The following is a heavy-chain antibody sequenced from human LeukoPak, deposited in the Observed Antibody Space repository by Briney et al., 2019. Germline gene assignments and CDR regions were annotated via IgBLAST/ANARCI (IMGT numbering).Heavy chain of an antibody. CDR3: ASINYYDSSGYFIDY. V-gene: IGHV4-59*01. CDR2: IYYSGST. Sequence: PSETLSLTCTVSGGSISSFYWSWIRQPPGKGLEWIGYIYYSGSTNYNPSLKSRVTMSVDTSKNQFSLKLSSVTAADTAVYYCASINYYDSSGYFIDYWGQGTLVTVSS. CDR1: GGSISSFY. J-gene: IGHJ4*02. D-gene: IGHD3-22*01.